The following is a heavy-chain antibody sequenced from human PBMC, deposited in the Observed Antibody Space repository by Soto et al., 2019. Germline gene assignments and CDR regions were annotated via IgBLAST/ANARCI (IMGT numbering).Heavy chain of an antibody. Sequence: SLRLSCVASGFTFDDYAMHWVRQIPGKGLQWVSGISWSTSSIGYGASLRGRFLISRDNANNSLYLQMNDLRPEDTALYYCGKASSSNSWSPIDYWGQGTMVTVT. CDR3: GKASSSNSWSPIDY. J-gene: IGHJ4*02. CDR1: GFTFDDYA. CDR2: ISWSTSSI. D-gene: IGHD3-3*01. V-gene: IGHV3-9*01.